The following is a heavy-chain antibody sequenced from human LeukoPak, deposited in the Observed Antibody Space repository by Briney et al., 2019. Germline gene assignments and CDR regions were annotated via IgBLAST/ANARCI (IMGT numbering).Heavy chain of an antibody. CDR3: ARHVLGDWGYYYYMDV. J-gene: IGHJ6*03. D-gene: IGHD2-21*02. CDR2: IYYSGST. Sequence: KPSETLSLTCTVSGGSISSYYWSWIRQPPGKGLEWIGYIYYSGSTNYNPSLKSRVTISVDTSKNQFSLKLSSVTAADTAVYYCARHVLGDWGYYYYMDVWGKGTTVTVSS. CDR1: GGSISSYY. V-gene: IGHV4-59*08.